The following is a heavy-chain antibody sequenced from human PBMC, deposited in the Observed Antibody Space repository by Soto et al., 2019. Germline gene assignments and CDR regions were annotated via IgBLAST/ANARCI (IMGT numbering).Heavy chain of an antibody. CDR1: GGTFSSSG. V-gene: IGHV1-69*11. CDR3: ARWPQPRYTADPYAVAV. CDR2: IVPSLDTT. Sequence: QVHLVQSGTEVKKPGSSVKVSCKASGGTFSSSGFSWVRQAPGQGLEWMGMIVPSLDTTNYAQKFQARVTITADEVTSTAYLALRSLRSEDTAVYYCARWPQPRYTADPYAVAVWGQGTRVIVSS. J-gene: IGHJ6*02. D-gene: IGHD3-16*02.